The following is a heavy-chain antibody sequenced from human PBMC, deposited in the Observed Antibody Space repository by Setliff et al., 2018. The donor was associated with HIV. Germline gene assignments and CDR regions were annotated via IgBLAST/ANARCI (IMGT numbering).Heavy chain of an antibody. J-gene: IGHJ4*02. CDR2: IQNHGTT. Sequence: GGSLRLSCAASGFNVSSNYMNWVRQAPGRGLEWVSGIQNHGTTYYADSVKGRFSVSRDMSRNILYLQMHDPSAEDSALYYCARETGQFLLWGPGTLVTVSS. CDR1: GFNVSSNY. D-gene: IGHD2-21*01. V-gene: IGHV3-66*01. CDR3: ARETGQFLL.